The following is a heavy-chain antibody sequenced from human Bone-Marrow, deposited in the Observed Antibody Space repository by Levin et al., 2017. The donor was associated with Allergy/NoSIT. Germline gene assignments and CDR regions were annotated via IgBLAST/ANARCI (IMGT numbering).Heavy chain of an antibody. D-gene: IGHD6-6*01. Sequence: GESLKISCVASGLTFSNHWMHWVRQAPGKGLEWVSRISPDGSTTTYADSVRGRFTISRDNAKNTVHLQMNSLRAEDTAVYYCARIIAAHFDYWGQGTLVTVSS. V-gene: IGHV3-74*03. CDR2: ISPDGSTT. J-gene: IGHJ4*02. CDR3: ARIIAAHFDY. CDR1: GLTFSNHW.